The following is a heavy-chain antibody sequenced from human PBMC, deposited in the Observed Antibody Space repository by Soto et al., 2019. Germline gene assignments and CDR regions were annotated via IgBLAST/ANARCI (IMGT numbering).Heavy chain of an antibody. CDR2: IYYSGST. V-gene: IGHV4-59*05. Sequence: SETLSLTCTVSGGSISSDYWSWIRQPPGKGLEWIGSIYYSGSTYYNPSLKSRVTISVDTSKNQFSLKLSSVTAADTAVYYCARQDRDYDILTGYSGYYYYKDVWGKGTTVTVSS. J-gene: IGHJ6*03. CDR3: ARQDRDYDILTGYSGYYYYKDV. CDR1: GGSISSDY. D-gene: IGHD3-9*01.